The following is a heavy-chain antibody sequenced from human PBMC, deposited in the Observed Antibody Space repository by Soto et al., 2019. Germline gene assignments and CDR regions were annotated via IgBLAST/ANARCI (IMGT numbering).Heavy chain of an antibody. Sequence: QVQLVQSGAEVKKPGASVKVSCKASGYTFTDYDINWVRQATGQGLEWMGWMTPKSGNTGYAQKVKGRVTMTRDTSRSTAYMELNSLTSEDTAVYYCARNLYNTGSFDHWGQGTLVTVSS. CDR3: ARNLYNTGSFDH. CDR1: GYTFTDYD. D-gene: IGHD3-10*01. V-gene: IGHV1-8*02. CDR2: MTPKSGNT. J-gene: IGHJ4*02.